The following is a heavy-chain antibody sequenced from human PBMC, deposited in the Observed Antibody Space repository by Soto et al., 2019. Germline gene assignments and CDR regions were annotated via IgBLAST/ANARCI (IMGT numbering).Heavy chain of an antibody. J-gene: IGHJ6*03. CDR3: AKRFGYYYYYYMAV. CDR1: GFTFSSYA. CDR2: ISGSGGST. D-gene: IGHD3-16*01. Sequence: GGSLRLSCAASGFTFSSYAMSWVRQAPGKGLEWVSAISGSGGSTYYADSVKGRFTISRDNSKNTLYLQMNSLRAEDTAVYYCAKRFGYYYYYYMAVWGKGTTVTVSS. V-gene: IGHV3-23*01.